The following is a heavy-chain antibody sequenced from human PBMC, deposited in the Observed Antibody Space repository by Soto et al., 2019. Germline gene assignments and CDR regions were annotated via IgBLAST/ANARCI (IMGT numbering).Heavy chain of an antibody. CDR1: GFTFSSYG. CDR2: IWYDGSNK. D-gene: IGHD3-22*01. V-gene: IGHV3-33*01. Sequence: GGSLRLSCAASGFTFSSYGMHWVRQAPGKGLEWVAVIWYDGSNKYYADSVKGRFTISRDNSKNTLYLQMNSLRAEDTAVYYCASSAVVPDFDYWGQGTLVTVSS. J-gene: IGHJ4*02. CDR3: ASSAVVPDFDY.